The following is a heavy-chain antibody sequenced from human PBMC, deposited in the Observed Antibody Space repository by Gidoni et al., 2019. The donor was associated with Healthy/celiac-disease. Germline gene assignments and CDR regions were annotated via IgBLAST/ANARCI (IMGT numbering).Heavy chain of an antibody. J-gene: IGHJ4*02. V-gene: IGHV3-66*01. Sequence: ELQLLASGGGRVQPGGSLRLSCAASGFTVSSNYMSWVRQAPGKGLEWVSVIYSGGSTYYADSVKGRFTISRDNSKNTLYLQMNSLRAEDTAVYYCAREYYPDWGQGTLVTVSS. CDR1: GFTVSSNY. CDR3: AREYYPD. CDR2: IYSGGST. D-gene: IGHD3-16*01.